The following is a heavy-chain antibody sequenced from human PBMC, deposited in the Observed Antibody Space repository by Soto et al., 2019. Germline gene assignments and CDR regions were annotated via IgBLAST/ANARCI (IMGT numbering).Heavy chain of an antibody. CDR2: IDPSDSDT. CDR1: GYTFNTYW. Sequence: EVQLVQSGAEVKKPGDFLKISCKVSGYTFNTYWIVWVRQRPGKGLEYMGVIDPSDSDTRYSPSFQGQVTISVDKSISTVYLQWDSLKASDTGTYYCARGTNDLDYWGQGTLVTVSS. V-gene: IGHV5-51*03. CDR3: ARGTNDLDY. J-gene: IGHJ4*02.